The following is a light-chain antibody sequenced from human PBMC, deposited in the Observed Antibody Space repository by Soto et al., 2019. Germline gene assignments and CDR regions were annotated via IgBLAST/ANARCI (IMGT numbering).Light chain of an antibody. CDR3: AAWDDIVKSWL. CDR2: SSN. Sequence: QSLLTQDPSASGTSGQRVTISCSGSRSNIGSDLVYWYQQLPGAAPRLLIHSSNQRPSGVPDRFSASKSGTSASLAVSGLRPEDEGDYYCAAWDDIVKSWLFGGGTKVTVL. V-gene: IGLV1-47*02. CDR1: RSNIGSDL. J-gene: IGLJ3*02.